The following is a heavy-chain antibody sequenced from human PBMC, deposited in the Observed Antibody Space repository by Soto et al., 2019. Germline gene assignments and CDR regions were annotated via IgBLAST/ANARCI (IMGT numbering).Heavy chain of an antibody. J-gene: IGHJ5*01. Sequence: DVQLLESGGGLVQPGGSLTLSCAASKFTFSDFAMSWVRQAPGKGLEWVSSIGGRGTDTYYADSVKGRFTNSRDHSQNTLFLQMDGLRDEDTAVYYCAKDAVPYNGKWDWFDSWGQGTLVIVSS. D-gene: IGHD1-20*01. CDR2: IGGRGTDT. CDR1: KFTFSDFA. V-gene: IGHV3-23*01. CDR3: AKDAVPYNGKWDWFDS.